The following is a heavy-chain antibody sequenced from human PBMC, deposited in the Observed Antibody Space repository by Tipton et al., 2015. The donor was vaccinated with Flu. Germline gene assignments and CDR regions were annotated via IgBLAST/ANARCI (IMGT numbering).Heavy chain of an antibody. V-gene: IGHV4-4*07. J-gene: IGHJ3*02. CDR1: GGSMSSYY. CDR2: IYTSGSA. D-gene: IGHD7-27*01. Sequence: TLSLTCTVSGGSMSSYYWSWIRQPAGKGLEWIGRIYTSGSAIHNPSLKSRVTMSVDTSKNQFSLKLSSVTAADTAVYYCARHGKDTGDYLASFDIWGQGTMVTVSS. CDR3: ARHGKDTGDYLASFDI.